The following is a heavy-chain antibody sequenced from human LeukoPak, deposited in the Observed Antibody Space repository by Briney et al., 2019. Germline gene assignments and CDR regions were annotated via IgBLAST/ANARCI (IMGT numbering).Heavy chain of an antibody. CDR2: INFNGGSR. J-gene: IGHJ6*02. Sequence: GGSLRLSCAASGFTFEDYGMTWVRQAPGKGLEWVSGINFNGGSRGYAESVKGRFTISRDNAKNSLYLQMNNLRAEDTALYYCARAGYTSGWYSNFYYGLDVWGQGTTVTVSS. V-gene: IGHV3-20*04. D-gene: IGHD6-19*01. CDR3: ARAGYTSGWYSNFYYGLDV. CDR1: GFTFEDYG.